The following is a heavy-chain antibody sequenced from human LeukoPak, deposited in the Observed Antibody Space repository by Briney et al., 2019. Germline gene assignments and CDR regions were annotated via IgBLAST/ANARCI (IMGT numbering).Heavy chain of an antibody. J-gene: IGHJ4*02. CDR2: ISWNSGTI. CDR1: GFTFDDYA. CDR3: AKDGFSNNWYHFDY. Sequence: GGSLRLSCAASGFTFDDYAMHGVRQAPGKVLEWVSGISWNSGTIGYADSVKVRFTISRDNAKNSLYLQMNSLRAEDTALYYCAKDGFSNNWYHFDYWGQGTLVTVSS. D-gene: IGHD6-13*01. V-gene: IGHV3-9*01.